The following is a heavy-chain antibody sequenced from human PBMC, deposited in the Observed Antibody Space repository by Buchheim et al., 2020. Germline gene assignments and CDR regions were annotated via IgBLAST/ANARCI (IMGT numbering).Heavy chain of an antibody. V-gene: IGHV3-30-3*01. J-gene: IGHJ4*02. CDR1: GFTFSSYA. CDR3: VRKSHNGIAAAGDYFEY. CDR2: ISSDESNK. D-gene: IGHD6-13*01. Sequence: QVQLVESGGGVVQPGRSLRLSCAASGFTFSSYAMHWVRQAPGKGLEWVAVISSDESNKYYADSVKGRLTIARDNSKTPLPLQMNSLRTEDTAIYYCVRKSHNGIAAAGDYFEYWGQGTL.